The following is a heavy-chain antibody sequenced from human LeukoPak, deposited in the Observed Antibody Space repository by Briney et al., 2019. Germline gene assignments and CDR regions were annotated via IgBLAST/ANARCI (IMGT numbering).Heavy chain of an antibody. J-gene: IGHJ4*02. CDR2: INSDGSWT. V-gene: IGHV3-74*01. Sequence: PGGTLRLSCAASGNYWMHWVRQAPGKGLAPVAHINSDGSWTRYADSVKGRFTISKDNAKNTVYLQMNSLRAEDTAVYYCVSFYETYWGRGTLVTVSS. CDR3: VSFYETY. D-gene: IGHD2/OR15-2a*01. CDR1: GNYW.